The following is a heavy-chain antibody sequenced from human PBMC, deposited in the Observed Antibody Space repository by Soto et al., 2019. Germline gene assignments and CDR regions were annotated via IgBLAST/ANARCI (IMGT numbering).Heavy chain of an antibody. Sequence: SETLSLTCTVSGGSITSYYWSWVRQPTGQGLEWIGFIHYSGSTKYNPSLKSRVTISVDPSQNQLSLKLSSVTAADTAVYYCARESAGSHKNNWFDPWGQGTLVTVSS. CDR2: IHYSGST. CDR1: GGSITSYY. V-gene: IGHV4-59*01. CDR3: ARESAGSHKNNWFDP. J-gene: IGHJ5*02.